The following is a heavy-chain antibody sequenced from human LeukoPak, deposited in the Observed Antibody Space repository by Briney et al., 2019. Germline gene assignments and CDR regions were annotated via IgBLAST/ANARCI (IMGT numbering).Heavy chain of an antibody. V-gene: IGHV4-39*07. Sequence: SETLSLTCTVSGGSISSSSYYWGWFRQPPGKGLEWIGSIYYSGTTYYNPSLRSRVNISVDTSKNQFSLKLSSVTAADTAVYYCARGLVRGVIRVSGWFDPWGQGTLVTVSS. CDR3: ARGLVRGVIRVSGWFDP. D-gene: IGHD3-10*01. CDR1: GGSISSSSYY. J-gene: IGHJ5*02. CDR2: IYYSGTT.